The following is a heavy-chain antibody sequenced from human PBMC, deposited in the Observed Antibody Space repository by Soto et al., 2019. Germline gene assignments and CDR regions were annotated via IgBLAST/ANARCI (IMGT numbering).Heavy chain of an antibody. CDR3: ARGSPIVGNTRPLES. Sequence: SETLSLTCTGSGGSTTHRTWRSWVRLPHTKGLEWIGDIYHAGITKYKPSLERRVTMSVDTSNNQFGLTLTSVTAADTAVYFCARGSPIVGNTRPLESRGQGTIVTVSA. CDR1: GGSTTHRTW. D-gene: IGHD1-26*01. CDR2: IYHAGIT. J-gene: IGHJ4*02. V-gene: IGHV4-4*02.